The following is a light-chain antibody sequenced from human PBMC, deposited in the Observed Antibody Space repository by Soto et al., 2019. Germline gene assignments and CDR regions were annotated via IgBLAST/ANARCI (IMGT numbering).Light chain of an antibody. CDR3: LQDYSYPRT. CDR1: QGIRYD. Sequence: AIQMTQSPSSLSASVGDRVTITCRASQGIRYDLGWYQQKPGKAPNLLIYAASTLHSGVPSRFSGSGSGTDFTLTISSLQPEDFATYYCLQDYSYPRTFGQGTKVEF. V-gene: IGKV1-6*01. CDR2: AAS. J-gene: IGKJ1*01.